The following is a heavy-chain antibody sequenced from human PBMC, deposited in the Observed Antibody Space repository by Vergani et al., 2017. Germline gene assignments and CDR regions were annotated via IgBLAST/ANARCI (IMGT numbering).Heavy chain of an antibody. V-gene: IGHV4-61*02. CDR1: GGAFSSGGQS. Sequence: QVQLQESGPGLVKPSQTLSLTCTVSGGAFSSGGQSWTWVRQPASQGLEWIGRIYSSGTTNYNPSLRSRVTMSVDTSKKQFSLELTSVTAADTAVYYCARDSWTSELRGVYWFDTWGQGTLVSVSS. CDR3: ARDSWTSELRGVYWFDT. D-gene: IGHD3-10*01. J-gene: IGHJ5*02. CDR2: IYSSGTT.